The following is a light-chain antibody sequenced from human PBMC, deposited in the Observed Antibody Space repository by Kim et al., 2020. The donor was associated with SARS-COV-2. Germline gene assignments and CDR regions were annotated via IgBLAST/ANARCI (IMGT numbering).Light chain of an antibody. CDR1: SSNIGSNA. V-gene: IGLV1-44*01. CDR2: NYD. CDR3: ATWDDSLEAWV. Sequence: GQRVYISCSGSSSNIGSNAIHWYQEFPGPGPKLRIYNYDRRPSGVPDRFSGSKSGTSASLALSGLLSDDEAEYDCATWDDSLEAWVFGGGTQLTVL. J-gene: IGLJ3*02.